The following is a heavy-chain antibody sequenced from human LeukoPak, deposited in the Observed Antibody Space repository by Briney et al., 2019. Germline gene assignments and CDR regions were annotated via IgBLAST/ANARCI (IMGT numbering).Heavy chain of an antibody. J-gene: IGHJ4*02. CDR1: GGSISSYY. CDR2: IFTSGST. D-gene: IGHD2-15*01. Sequence: SETLSLTCTVSGGSISSYYWTWIRQPARKGREWIGRIFTSGSTNYNPSLKSRVTMSVDTSKNQFSLKLSSVTAADTAVYYCARDQGGVVAHFDYWGQGTLVTVSS. V-gene: IGHV4-4*07. CDR3: ARDQGGVVAHFDY.